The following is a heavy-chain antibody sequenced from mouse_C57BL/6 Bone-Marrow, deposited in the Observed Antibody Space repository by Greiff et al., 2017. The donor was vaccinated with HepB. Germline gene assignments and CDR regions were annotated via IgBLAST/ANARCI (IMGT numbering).Heavy chain of an antibody. CDR3: ARVDRGFAY. CDR1: GFTFSDYG. D-gene: IGHD3-3*01. J-gene: IGHJ3*01. CDR2: ISNLAYSI. V-gene: IGHV5-15*01. Sequence: EVQRVESGGGLVQPGGSLKLSCAASGFTFSDYGMAWVRQAPRKGPEWVAFISNLAYSIYYADTVTGRFTISRENAKNTLYLEMSSLRSEDTAMYYCARVDRGFAYWGQGTLVTVSA.